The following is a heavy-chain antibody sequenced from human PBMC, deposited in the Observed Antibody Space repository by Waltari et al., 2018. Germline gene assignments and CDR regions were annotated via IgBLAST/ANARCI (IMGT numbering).Heavy chain of an antibody. D-gene: IGHD5-12*01. CDR2: IIPILGTA. V-gene: IGHV1-69*01. CDR3: ARDWNGYTAPPHFHAFDI. Sequence: QVQLVQSGAEVKKPGSSVKVSCKASGGTFSSYAISWVRQAPGQGLEWMGGIIPILGTANYAQKFQGRVTITADESTSTAYMELSSLRSEDTAVYYCARDWNGYTAPPHFHAFDIWGQGTMVTVSS. CDR1: GGTFSSYA. J-gene: IGHJ3*02.